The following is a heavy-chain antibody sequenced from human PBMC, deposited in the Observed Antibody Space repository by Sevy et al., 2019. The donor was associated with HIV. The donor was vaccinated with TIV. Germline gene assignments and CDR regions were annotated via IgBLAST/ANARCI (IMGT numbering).Heavy chain of an antibody. D-gene: IGHD4-17*01. CDR1: GFTFSSYD. CDR3: ARDLPPSATTVAHFDC. J-gene: IGHJ4*02. V-gene: IGHV3-48*03. CDR2: ISNSGTTI. Sequence: GGSLRLSCAASGFTFSSYDMNWVRQAPGKGLEWVSYISNSGTTISYSDSVKGRFTISRDNARNSLYLQMNSLRAEDTAVCYCARDLPPSATTVAHFDCRGQGTLVTVSS.